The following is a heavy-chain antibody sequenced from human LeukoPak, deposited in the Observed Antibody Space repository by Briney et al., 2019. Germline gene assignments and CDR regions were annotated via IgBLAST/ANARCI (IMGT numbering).Heavy chain of an antibody. CDR3: ATSEYSSSFHYIDV. D-gene: IGHD6-6*01. V-gene: IGHV1-24*01. CDR2: FDPEDGET. Sequence: ASVKVSCKVSGYTLTELSMHWVRQAPGKGLEWMGGFDPEDGETINAQKFQGRVTMTEDTSTDTAYKELSSRRSEDTAVYYCATSEYSSSFHYIDVWGKGTAVTVSS. CDR1: GYTLTELS. J-gene: IGHJ6*03.